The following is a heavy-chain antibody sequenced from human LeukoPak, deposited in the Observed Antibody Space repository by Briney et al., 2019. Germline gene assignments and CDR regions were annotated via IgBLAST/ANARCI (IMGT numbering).Heavy chain of an antibody. CDR1: GGTFSSYT. Sequence: GSSVKVSCKASGGTFSSYTISWVRQAPGQRLEWMGRIIPIIGMTNYAQKFQGRVTITAEKSTSTAYMELSSRRSDDTVVYYCWGLSSGHGRFDYWGQGTLVTVSS. CDR3: WGLSSGHGRFDY. J-gene: IGHJ4*02. CDR2: IIPIIGMT. D-gene: IGHD3-22*01. V-gene: IGHV1-69*02.